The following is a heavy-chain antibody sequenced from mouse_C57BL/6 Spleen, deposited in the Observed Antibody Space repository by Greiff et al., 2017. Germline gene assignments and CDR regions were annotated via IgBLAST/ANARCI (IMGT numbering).Heavy chain of an antibody. CDR2: IDPSDSET. D-gene: IGHD4-1*01. V-gene: IGHV1-52*01. Sequence: QVQLQQPGAELVRPGSSVKLSCKASGYTFTSYWMHWVKQRPIQGLEWIGSIDPSDSETHYNQKFKDKATLTVDKSSSTAYMQLSSLTSEDSAVYYCARKANWVYYFDYWGQGTTLTVSS. CDR1: GYTFTSYW. J-gene: IGHJ2*01. CDR3: ARKANWVYYFDY.